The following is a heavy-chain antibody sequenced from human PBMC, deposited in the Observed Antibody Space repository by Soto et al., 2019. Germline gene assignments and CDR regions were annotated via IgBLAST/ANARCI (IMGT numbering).Heavy chain of an antibody. CDR3: ARESGENWSYEAY. J-gene: IGHJ4*02. CDR2: VYPSGHT. D-gene: IGHD1-7*01. Sequence: QVHVQESGPGLVKPAETLSLTCADSGDSISSYSWNWIRQTAGRGLEWIGRVYPSGHTQSRSSFGTRVTASVDMSTNQFVLELRSVTDADTAVYYCARESGENWSYEAYWGQGTQVTVSS. V-gene: IGHV4-4*07. CDR1: GDSISSYS.